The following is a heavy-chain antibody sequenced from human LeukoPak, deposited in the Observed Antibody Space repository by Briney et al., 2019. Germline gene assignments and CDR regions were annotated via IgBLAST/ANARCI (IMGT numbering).Heavy chain of an antibody. CDR2: IYYSGST. J-gene: IGHJ4*02. CDR1: SDSVSSDNYY. Sequence: SETLSLTCTVSSDSVSSDNYYWSWIRQPPGRGLEWIGYIYYSGSTNYNPSLKSRVTISLDTSKNQFSLKLSSVTAADTAVYYCVRDGYNHGRSLDYWGQGTLVTVSS. CDR3: VRDGYNHGRSLDY. V-gene: IGHV4-61*01. D-gene: IGHD5-18*01.